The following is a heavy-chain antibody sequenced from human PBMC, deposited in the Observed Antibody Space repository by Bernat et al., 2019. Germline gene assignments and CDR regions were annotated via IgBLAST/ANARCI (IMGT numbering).Heavy chain of an antibody. CDR3: ASGTVMATFDY. J-gene: IGHJ4*02. Sequence: QVQLVESGGGVVQPGRFLRLSCAASGFTFSSYAMHWVRQAPGKGLEWVAVISYDGSNKYYADSVQGRFTISRDNSKNTLYLQMNSLRAEDTAVDYCASGTVMATFDYWGQGTMVTVSS. CDR1: GFTFSSYA. V-gene: IGHV3-30-3*01. D-gene: IGHD5-24*01. CDR2: ISYDGSNK.